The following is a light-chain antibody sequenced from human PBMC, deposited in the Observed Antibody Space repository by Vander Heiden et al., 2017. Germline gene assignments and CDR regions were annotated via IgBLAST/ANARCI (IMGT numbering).Light chain of an antibody. CDR2: GVT. J-gene: IGLJ3*02. CDR1: SSAVGSYNL. Sequence: QSALTQPASVSGSPGQSLTISCTGTSSAVGSYNLVSWYQQHPGKAPKLMIYGVTKRPSGFSNRFSGSKSGNTASLTISGRQAEDEADYYCCSYAGDTSWVFGGGTRLTVL. V-gene: IGLV2-23*02. CDR3: CSYAGDTSWV.